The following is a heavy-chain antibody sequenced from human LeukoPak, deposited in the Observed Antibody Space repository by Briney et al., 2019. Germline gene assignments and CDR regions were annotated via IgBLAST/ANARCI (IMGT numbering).Heavy chain of an antibody. J-gene: IGHJ5*02. CDR2: IYYSGST. Sequence: SQTLSLTCTVSGGSISSGGYYWSWIRQHPGKGLEWIGYIYYSGSTYYNPSLKSRVTISVDTSKNQFSLKLSSVTAADTAVYYCARGTLITMVRGVIIGRGNWFDPWGQGTLVTVSS. D-gene: IGHD3-10*01. CDR1: GGSISSGGYY. V-gene: IGHV4-31*03. CDR3: ARGTLITMVRGVIIGRGNWFDP.